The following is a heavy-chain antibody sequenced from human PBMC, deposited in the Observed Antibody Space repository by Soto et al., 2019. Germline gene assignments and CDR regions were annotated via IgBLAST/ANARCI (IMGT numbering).Heavy chain of an antibody. CDR2: IYYSGST. V-gene: IGHV4-31*03. D-gene: IGHD6-13*01. CDR3: ATSYGNAWYTY. Sequence: ASETLSLTCTVSGGSISSGGYYWSWIRQHPGKGLEWIGYIYYSGSTYYNPSLKSRVTISVDTSKNQFSLKLSSVTAADTAVYYCATSYGNAWYTYWGQGTQVTVSS. J-gene: IGHJ4*02. CDR1: GGSISSGGYY.